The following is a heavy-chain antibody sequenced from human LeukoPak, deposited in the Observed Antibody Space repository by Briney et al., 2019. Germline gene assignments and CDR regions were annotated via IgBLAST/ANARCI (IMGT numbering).Heavy chain of an antibody. V-gene: IGHV4-34*01. J-gene: IGHJ6*03. CDR2: INHSGST. D-gene: IGHD2-8*01. CDR1: GGSFSGYY. Sequence: SETLSLTCAAYGGSFSGYYWSWIRQPPGKGLEWIEEINHSGSTNYNPSLKSRVTISVDTSKNQFSLKLSSVTAADTAVYYCARGVGYCTNGVCYYYYYYYMDVWGKGTTVTVSS. CDR3: ARGVGYCTNGVCYYYYYYYMDV.